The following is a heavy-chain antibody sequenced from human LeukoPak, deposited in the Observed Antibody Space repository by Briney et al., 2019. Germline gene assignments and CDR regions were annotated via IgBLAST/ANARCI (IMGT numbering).Heavy chain of an antibody. Sequence: SETLSLTCTVSGGSINSDYWSWIRQSPGKGLEWIGYIHYSGSTNYSPSLKSRVSISVDRSKSHFSLKLSSVTAADTAVYYCARSMVTYYYYYYMDVWGKGTTVPVSS. D-gene: IGHD4-23*01. CDR2: IHYSGST. J-gene: IGHJ6*03. V-gene: IGHV4-59*01. CDR3: ARSMVTYYYYYYMDV. CDR1: GGSINSDY.